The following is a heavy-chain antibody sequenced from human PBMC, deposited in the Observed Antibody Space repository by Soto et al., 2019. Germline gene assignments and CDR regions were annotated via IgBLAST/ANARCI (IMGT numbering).Heavy chain of an antibody. CDR2: IYSGGST. J-gene: IGHJ4*02. D-gene: IGHD3-9*01. CDR3: ARGDYDILTGFPYLFDY. Sequence: GGSMIVSCAASGLPVSSNYMSWVRQAPGKGLEWVSVIYSGGSTYYADSVKGRFTISRHNSKNTLYLQMNSLRAEDTAVYYCARGDYDILTGFPYLFDYWGQGTLVTVS. V-gene: IGHV3-53*04. CDR1: GLPVSSNY.